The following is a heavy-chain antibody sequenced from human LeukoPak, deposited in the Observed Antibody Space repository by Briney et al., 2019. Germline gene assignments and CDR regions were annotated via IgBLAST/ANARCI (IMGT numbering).Heavy chain of an antibody. D-gene: IGHD3-16*01. CDR3: ARVGVADIHLDY. CDR1: GVSITSGDYY. Sequence: PSQTLSLTCTVSGVSITSGDYYWSWIRQPPGKGLEWIGYISYSGSTYCNPSLKSRVTISRDTSKSQFSLNLRPVTAADTAVYHCARVGVADIHLDYWGQGTLVTVSS. J-gene: IGHJ4*02. V-gene: IGHV4-30-4*01. CDR2: ISYSGST.